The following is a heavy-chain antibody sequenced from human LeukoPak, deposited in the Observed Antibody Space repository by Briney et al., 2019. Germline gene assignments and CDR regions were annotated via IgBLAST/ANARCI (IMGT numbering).Heavy chain of an antibody. CDR2: INPHSGDT. CDR1: GYTFTGYY. Sequence: ASVKVSCKASGYTFTGYYMHWVRQAPGQGLEWMGWINPHSGDTHYAQRFQGRVTMTRDTSISTAYMELSSLRSDDTAVYYCARPPGYCSGGSCPVYYWGQGTLVTVSS. CDR3: ARPPGYCSGGSCPVYY. V-gene: IGHV1-2*02. D-gene: IGHD2-15*01. J-gene: IGHJ4*02.